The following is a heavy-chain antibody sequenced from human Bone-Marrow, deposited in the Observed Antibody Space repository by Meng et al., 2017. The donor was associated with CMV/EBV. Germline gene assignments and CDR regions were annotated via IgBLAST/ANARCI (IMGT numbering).Heavy chain of an antibody. CDR1: GFTFSSSG. V-gene: IGHV3-30*02. J-gene: IGHJ6*02. CDR2: IRYDASDR. D-gene: IGHD6-19*01. Sequence: GESLKISCAASGFTFSSSGMHWVRQATGKGLEWVAFIRYDASDRYHADSVRGRFTISRDDAKNTLYLQMNSLRAEDTAVHYCAGQWLDHDGMDVWGQGTTVTFSS. CDR3: AGQWLDHDGMDV.